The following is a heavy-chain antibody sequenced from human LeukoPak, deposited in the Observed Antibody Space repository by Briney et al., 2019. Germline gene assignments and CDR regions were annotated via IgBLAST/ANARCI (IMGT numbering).Heavy chain of an antibody. D-gene: IGHD6-19*01. CDR3: ARGYSSGWYPSASHWFDP. V-gene: IGHV4-39*07. CDR1: GGSISSSSYY. Sequence: PSETLSLTCTVSGGSISSSSYYLAWIRQPPGKGLEWIGIFYYSESTYYNPSLKSRVTISVDTSKNQFSLKLSSVTAADTAVYYCARGYSSGWYPSASHWFDPWGQGTLVTVSS. CDR2: FYYSEST. J-gene: IGHJ5*02.